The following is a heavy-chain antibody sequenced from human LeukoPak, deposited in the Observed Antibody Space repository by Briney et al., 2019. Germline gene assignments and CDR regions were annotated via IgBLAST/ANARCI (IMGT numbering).Heavy chain of an antibody. Sequence: SVKVSCKASGGTFSSYAISWVRQAPGQGLEWMGGIIPIFGTANYAQKFQGRVTITADKSTSTAYMELSSLRSEDTAVYYCARQSIVAAGDIDYWGQGTLVTVSS. CDR3: ARQSIVAAGDIDY. D-gene: IGHD6-13*01. J-gene: IGHJ4*02. CDR1: GGTFSSYA. V-gene: IGHV1-69*06. CDR2: IIPIFGTA.